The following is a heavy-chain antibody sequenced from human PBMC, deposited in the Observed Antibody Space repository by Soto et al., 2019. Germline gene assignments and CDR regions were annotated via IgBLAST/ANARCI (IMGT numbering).Heavy chain of an antibody. V-gene: IGHV4-61*01. Sequence: QVQLQESGPGLVKPSETLSLTCTVSGGSVSSGSYYWSWIRQPPGKGLEWIGYIYYSGSTNYNPSLTSRVTISVDTSKNQFSLKLSSVTAADTAVYYCARGPKGWSSGYLDYWGQGTLVTVSS. J-gene: IGHJ4*02. CDR2: IYYSGST. D-gene: IGHD3-22*01. CDR3: ARGPKGWSSGYLDY. CDR1: GGSVSSGSYY.